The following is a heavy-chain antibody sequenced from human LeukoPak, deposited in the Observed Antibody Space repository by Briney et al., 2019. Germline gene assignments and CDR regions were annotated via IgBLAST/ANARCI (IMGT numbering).Heavy chain of an antibody. D-gene: IGHD3-10*01. CDR2: IYYSGST. Sequence: PSETLSLTCTVSGGSISSYYWSWIRQPPGKGLEWIGYIYYSGSTYYNPSLKSRVTISVDTSKNQFSLKLSSVTAADTAVYYCARVRRVLWFGELSPAFDYWGQGTLVTVSS. V-gene: IGHV4-59*08. CDR3: ARVRRVLWFGELSPAFDY. J-gene: IGHJ4*02. CDR1: GGSISSYY.